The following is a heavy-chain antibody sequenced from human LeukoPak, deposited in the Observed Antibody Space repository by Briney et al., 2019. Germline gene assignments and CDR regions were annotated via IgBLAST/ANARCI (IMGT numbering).Heavy chain of an antibody. CDR2: IYYSGST. D-gene: IGHD1-26*01. CDR3: ASGQVGATTLFDY. CDR1: GAPSSRTY. Sequence: TPSETLSLICTVSGAPSSRTYWSWIRQPPGKGLEWIGYIYYSGSTNYNPSLKSRVTISVDTSKNQFSLNLTSVTAADTAVYYCASGQVGATTLFDYWGQGTLVTVSS. J-gene: IGHJ4*02. V-gene: IGHV4-59*01.